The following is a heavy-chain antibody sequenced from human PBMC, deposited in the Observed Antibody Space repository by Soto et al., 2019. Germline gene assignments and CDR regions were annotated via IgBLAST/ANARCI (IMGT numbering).Heavy chain of an antibody. CDR3: ARADPDASVGY. CDR1: GGPMSSYY. J-gene: IGHJ4*02. D-gene: IGHD2-15*01. Sequence: SETLSLTCTVSGGPMSSYYWTWLRQSPGRGLEWIGYISYSGSTYYNPSLKSRVTISADTSKNQSSLRMNSMIAADTAVYYCARADPDASVGYWGQGTLVTVSS. CDR2: ISYSGST. V-gene: IGHV4-59*01.